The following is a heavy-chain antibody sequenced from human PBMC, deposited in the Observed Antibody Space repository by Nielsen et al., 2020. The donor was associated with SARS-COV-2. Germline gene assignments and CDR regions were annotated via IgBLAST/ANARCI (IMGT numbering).Heavy chain of an antibody. CDR1: GFTFSSYA. CDR2: IYSGGSST. Sequence: GESLKISCAASGFTFSSYAISWVRQAPGKGLEWVSVIYSGGSSTYYADSVKGRFTISRDNSKNTLYLQMNSLRAEDTAVYYCAKEGGYDSYDYCGQGTLVTVSS. D-gene: IGHD5-12*01. V-gene: IGHV3-23*03. J-gene: IGHJ4*02. CDR3: AKEGGYDSYDY.